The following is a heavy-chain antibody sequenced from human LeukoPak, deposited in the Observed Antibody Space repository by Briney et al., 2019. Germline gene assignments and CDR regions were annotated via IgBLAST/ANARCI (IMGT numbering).Heavy chain of an antibody. J-gene: IGHJ4*02. CDR2: ISYSGST. V-gene: IGHV4-39*06. CDR1: GGSITSSPYY. Sequence: SEILSLICTVSGGSITSSPYYWGWIRQPPGKGLEWIGSISYSGSTFYNPSLESRVTVSRDTSKNQLTLKVNSVTAADTAVYYCARINGGIWGQGTLVTVSS. CDR3: ARINGGI. D-gene: IGHD3-3*02.